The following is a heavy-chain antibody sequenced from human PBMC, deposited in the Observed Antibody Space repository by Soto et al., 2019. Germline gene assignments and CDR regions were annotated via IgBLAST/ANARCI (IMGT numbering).Heavy chain of an antibody. CDR2: ISAYNGNT. CDR1: GYTFTSYG. V-gene: IGHV1-18*01. CDR3: ARDKLELLAVYYYYGMDV. J-gene: IGHJ6*02. Sequence: ASVKVSCKASGYTFTSYGISWVRQAPGQGLEWMGWISAYNGNTNYAQRLQGRVTMTTGTSTSTAYMELRSLRSDDTAVYYCARDKLELLAVYYYYGMDVWGQGTTVTVSS. D-gene: IGHD1-7*01.